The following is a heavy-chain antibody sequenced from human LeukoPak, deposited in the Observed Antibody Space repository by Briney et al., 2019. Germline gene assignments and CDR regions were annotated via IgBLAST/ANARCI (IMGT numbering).Heavy chain of an antibody. V-gene: IGHV4-61*02. J-gene: IGHJ6*03. CDR1: GGSISSGSYY. D-gene: IGHD5-24*01. CDR2: IYTSGST. Sequence: SETLSLTCTVCGGSISSGSYYWSWIRQPAGKGLEWIGRIYTSGSTNYNPSLKSRVTISVDTSKNQFSLNLSSVTAADTAVYYCARESRDGYNFYYYMDVWGKGTTVTVSS. CDR3: ARESRDGYNFYYYMDV.